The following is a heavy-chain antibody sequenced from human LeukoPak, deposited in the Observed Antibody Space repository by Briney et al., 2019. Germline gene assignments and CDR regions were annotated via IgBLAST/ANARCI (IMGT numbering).Heavy chain of an antibody. CDR1: GFTFSSYA. Sequence: PGGSLRLSCAASGFTFSSYAMSWVRQAPGKGLEWVSAISGSGGRTYYADSVKGRFTISRDNSKNTLYLQMNSLRGEDTAVYYGAKVAGEQWLVWELDYWGQGTLVTVSS. CDR2: ISGSGGRT. V-gene: IGHV3-23*01. D-gene: IGHD6-19*01. J-gene: IGHJ4*02. CDR3: AKVAGEQWLVWELDY.